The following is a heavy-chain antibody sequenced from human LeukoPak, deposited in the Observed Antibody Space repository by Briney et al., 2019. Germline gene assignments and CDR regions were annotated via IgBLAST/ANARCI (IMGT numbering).Heavy chain of an antibody. J-gene: IGHJ6*02. CDR3: ARGGRRVYYGMDV. V-gene: IGHV3-30-3*01. Sequence: PGGSLRLSCAASGFTFSSYAMHWVRQAPGKGLEWVAVISYDGSNKYYADSVKGRFTISRDNSKNTLYLQMNSPRAEDTAVYYCARGGRRVYYGMDVWGQGTTVTVSS. CDR2: ISYDGSNK. CDR1: GFTFSSYA.